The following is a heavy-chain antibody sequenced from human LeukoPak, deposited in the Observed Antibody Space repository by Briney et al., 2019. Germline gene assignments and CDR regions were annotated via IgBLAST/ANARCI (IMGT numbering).Heavy chain of an antibody. CDR1: GGTFSNYA. Sequence: GASVKVSCKASGGTFSNYAISWVRQAPGLGLEWMGWISAFNGNTEYAQKFQGRVSLTTDTSTRTAYMELTSLTSDDTAVYYCARVTIHYYNLYYYMDVWGKGTTVTVSS. D-gene: IGHD3-10*01. CDR3: ARVTIHYYNLYYYMDV. V-gene: IGHV1-18*01. J-gene: IGHJ6*03. CDR2: ISAFNGNT.